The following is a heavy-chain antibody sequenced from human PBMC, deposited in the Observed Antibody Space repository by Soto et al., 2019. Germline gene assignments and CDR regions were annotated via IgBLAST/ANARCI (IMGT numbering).Heavy chain of an antibody. D-gene: IGHD3-22*01. CDR1: GYTFSDYN. CDR3: ALMFYHERSGHSYFDH. J-gene: IGHJ4*01. Sequence: QVRLLQSGAEVKKAGASVKVSCKASGYTFSDYNIHWVRQAPGQGLEWMGWINPKRGVTKYAQKFQGWVTMTRDRSTTTAHMDLRRLRSDDTAGYYCALMFYHERSGHSYFDHWGHGTLVTVSS. V-gene: IGHV1-2*04. CDR2: INPKRGVT.